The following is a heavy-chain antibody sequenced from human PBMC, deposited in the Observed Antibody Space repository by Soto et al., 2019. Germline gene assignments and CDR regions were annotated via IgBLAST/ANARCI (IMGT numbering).Heavy chain of an antibody. CDR3: ARVTVGVYYYYYYYMDV. CDR1: GGSISNRSYY. V-gene: IGHV4-39*07. J-gene: IGHJ6*03. Sequence: SETLSLTCTVSGGSISNRSYYWGWIRQPPGKGLEWIGEINYSGSTNYNPSLKSRVTISVDTSKNQFSLKLSSVTAADTAVYYCARVTVGVYYYYYYYMDVWGKGTTVTVSS. CDR2: INYSGST. D-gene: IGHD2-15*01.